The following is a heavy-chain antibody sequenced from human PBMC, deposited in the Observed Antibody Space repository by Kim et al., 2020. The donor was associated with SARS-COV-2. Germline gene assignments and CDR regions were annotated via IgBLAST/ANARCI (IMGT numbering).Heavy chain of an antibody. Sequence: AAPVKGRFTISRDDSKNTLYLQMNSLKTEDTAVYYCTTGREWELLNNFDYWGQGTLVTVSS. J-gene: IGHJ4*02. V-gene: IGHV3-15*01. D-gene: IGHD1-26*01. CDR3: TTGREWELLNNFDY.